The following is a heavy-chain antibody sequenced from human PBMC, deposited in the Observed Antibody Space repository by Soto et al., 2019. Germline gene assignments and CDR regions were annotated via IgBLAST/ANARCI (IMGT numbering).Heavy chain of an antibody. Sequence: GGSLRLSCVVSGFTLSTYWMSWVRQAPGKGLEWVANIKEDGSEKYYLDSVKGRFTIYRDNAKNSLYLQMNSLRAEDTAVYYCARDKVVGPTTLDYWGQGTLVTVSS. CDR2: IKEDGSEK. J-gene: IGHJ4*02. CDR3: ARDKVVGPTTLDY. V-gene: IGHV3-7*03. CDR1: GFTLSTYW. D-gene: IGHD1-26*01.